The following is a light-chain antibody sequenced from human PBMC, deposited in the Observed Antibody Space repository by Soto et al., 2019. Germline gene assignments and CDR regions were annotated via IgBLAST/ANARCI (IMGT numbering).Light chain of an antibody. CDR3: REYNTWPWT. Sequence: ETVLTQSPATLSVSPGETATLSCTTSQGLNRNLAWYQQKLGQAPRVLIYGASTRAAGIPARFSGSGSGTEFILTISSLQSEDFAVYYCREYNTWPWTFGQGTKVDIK. J-gene: IGKJ1*01. CDR2: GAS. V-gene: IGKV3-15*01. CDR1: QGLNRN.